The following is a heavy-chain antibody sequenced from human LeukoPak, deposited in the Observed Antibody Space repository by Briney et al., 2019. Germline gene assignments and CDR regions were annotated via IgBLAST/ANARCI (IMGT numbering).Heavy chain of an antibody. J-gene: IGHJ4*02. CDR2: MNPNSGNT. V-gene: IGHV1-8*01. CDR3: ARVRQGAARYDFWSGYYGPFDY. D-gene: IGHD3-3*01. CDR1: GYTFTSYD. Sequence: ASVKVSCKASGYTFTSYDISWVRQATGQGLEWMGWMNPNSGNTGYAQKFQGRVTMTRNTSISTAYMELSSLRSEDTAVYYCARVRQGAARYDFWSGYYGPFDYWGQGTLVTVSS.